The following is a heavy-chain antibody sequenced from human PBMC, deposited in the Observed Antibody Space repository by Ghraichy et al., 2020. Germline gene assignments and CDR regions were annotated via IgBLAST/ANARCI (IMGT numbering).Heavy chain of an antibody. CDR1: GYTFTSYG. Sequence: ASVKVSCKASGYTFTSYGISWVRQAPGQGLEWMGWISAYNGNTNYAQKLQGRVTMTTDTSTSTAYMELRSLRSDDTAVYYYAIQWLVQNYYGMDVWGQGTTVTVSS. D-gene: IGHD6-19*01. J-gene: IGHJ6*02. CDR3: AIQWLVQNYYGMDV. V-gene: IGHV1-18*01. CDR2: ISAYNGNT.